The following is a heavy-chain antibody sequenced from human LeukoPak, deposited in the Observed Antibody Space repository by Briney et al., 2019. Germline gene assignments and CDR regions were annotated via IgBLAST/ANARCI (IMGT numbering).Heavy chain of an antibody. Sequence: GGSLRLSCAASGFTFSSYGMHWVRQAPGKGLEWVAVIWYDGSNKYYADSVKGRFTISRDNSKNTLYLQMNSLRAEDTAVYYCATDPLDTAMTDYWGQGTLVTVSS. CDR3: ATDPLDTAMTDY. CDR2: IWYDGSNK. D-gene: IGHD5-18*01. V-gene: IGHV3-33*01. J-gene: IGHJ4*02. CDR1: GFTFSSYG.